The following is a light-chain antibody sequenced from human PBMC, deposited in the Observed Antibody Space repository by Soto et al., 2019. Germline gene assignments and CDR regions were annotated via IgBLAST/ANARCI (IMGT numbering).Light chain of an antibody. Sequence: QSVLTQPASVSGSPGQSITISCTGTSSDVGGYNYVSWYQQHPDKAPKFMIYDVSNRPSGVSNRFSGSKSDNTASLTISGLQAEDEADYYCSSYTTSNTRQIVFGTGTKLTVL. V-gene: IGLV2-14*01. CDR2: DVS. CDR1: SSDVGGYNY. CDR3: SSYTTSNTRQIV. J-gene: IGLJ1*01.